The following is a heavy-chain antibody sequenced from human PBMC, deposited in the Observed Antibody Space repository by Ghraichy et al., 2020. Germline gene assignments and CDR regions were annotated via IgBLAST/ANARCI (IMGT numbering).Heavy chain of an antibody. CDR2: MNPNSGNT. D-gene: IGHD6-13*01. Sequence: ASVKVSCKASGYTFTSYDINWVRQATGQGLEWMGWMNPNSGNTGYAQKFQGRVTMTRNTSISTAYMELSSLRSEDTAVYYCARGRGSSWYVVGGYYYYGMDVWGQGTTVTVSS. J-gene: IGHJ6*02. V-gene: IGHV1-8*01. CDR3: ARGRGSSWYVVGGYYYYGMDV. CDR1: GYTFTSYD.